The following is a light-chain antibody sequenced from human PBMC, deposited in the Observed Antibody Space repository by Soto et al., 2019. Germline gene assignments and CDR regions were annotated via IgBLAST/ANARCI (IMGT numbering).Light chain of an antibody. CDR3: QQYKNWPLT. Sequence: EIVMTQSPATLSVSPGERNTLSCRASQSVSSKFAWYQQKPGQAPRLLIYGASTRATGIPARFSGSGSGTEFTLPISSLQSEDFAVYYCQQYKNWPLTFGGGTKVEIK. J-gene: IGKJ4*01. CDR1: QSVSSK. V-gene: IGKV3-15*01. CDR2: GAS.